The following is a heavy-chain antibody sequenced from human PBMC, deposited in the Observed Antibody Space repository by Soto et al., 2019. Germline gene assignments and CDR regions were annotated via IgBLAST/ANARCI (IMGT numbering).Heavy chain of an antibody. V-gene: IGHV3-9*01. CDR2: ISWNSGSI. Sequence: GGSLRLSCAASGFTFDDYAMHWVRQAPGKGLEWVSGISWNSGSIGYADSVKGRFTISRDNAKNSLYLQMNSLRAEDTALYYCAKGIAALDYYGMDVWGQGTMVTVSS. CDR1: GFTFDDYA. CDR3: AKGIAALDYYGMDV. J-gene: IGHJ6*02. D-gene: IGHD6-6*01.